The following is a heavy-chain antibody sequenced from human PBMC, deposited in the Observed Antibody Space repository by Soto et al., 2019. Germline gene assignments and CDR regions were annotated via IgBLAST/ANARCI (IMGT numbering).Heavy chain of an antibody. CDR2: ISSSSSAI. D-gene: IGHD5-18*01. CDR3: ARQGYNYGSGLDY. Sequence: GGSLRLSCAASGFTFNTYSMNWVRQAPGRGLEWVSYISSSSSAIYYADSEKGRFTISRDNAKNSLFLQMDSLRAEGTAVYYCARQGYNYGSGLDYWGQGTLVTVSS. J-gene: IGHJ4*02. CDR1: GFTFNTYS. V-gene: IGHV3-48*01.